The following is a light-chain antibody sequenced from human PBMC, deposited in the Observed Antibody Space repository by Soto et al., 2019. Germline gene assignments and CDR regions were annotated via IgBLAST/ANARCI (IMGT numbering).Light chain of an antibody. Sequence: EVVLTQSPGTLSLSPGERATLSCRASQSVSRSFLAWYQQKPGQAPRLLIYGASSRATGIPDRFSGRGSGTDFTLTISRLEPEDFAVYYCQQYGSSPWTFGQGTKVDIK. CDR2: GAS. V-gene: IGKV3-20*01. CDR3: QQYGSSPWT. J-gene: IGKJ1*01. CDR1: QSVSRSF.